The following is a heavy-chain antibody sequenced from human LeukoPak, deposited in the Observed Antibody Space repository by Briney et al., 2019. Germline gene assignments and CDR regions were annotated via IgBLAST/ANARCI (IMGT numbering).Heavy chain of an antibody. J-gene: IGHJ6*03. CDR1: GFTFSGSA. CDR2: IRRKAKSYAT. Sequence: GGSLRLSCAASGFTFSGSAMHWVRQASGKGLEWVGGIRRKAKSYATAYAASVKGRFTISRDDSKNTAYLQMNSLKTEDTAVYYCTRTPGTTGTLRYYYYYYMDVWGKGTTVTVSS. D-gene: IGHD1-1*01. V-gene: IGHV3-73*01. CDR3: TRTPGTTGTLRYYYYYYMDV.